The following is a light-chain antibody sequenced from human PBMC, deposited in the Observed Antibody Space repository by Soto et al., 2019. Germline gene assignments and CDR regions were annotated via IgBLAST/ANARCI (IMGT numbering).Light chain of an antibody. CDR3: CSYAGSSTPYV. J-gene: IGLJ1*01. Sequence: QSVQTQPASVSGSPGQSITISCTGTSSDVGSYNLVSWYQQHPGKAPKLMIYEGSKRPSGVSNRFSGSKSGNTASLTISGLQAEDEADYYCCSYAGSSTPYVFGTGTKVTVL. CDR1: SSDVGSYNL. CDR2: EGS. V-gene: IGLV2-23*01.